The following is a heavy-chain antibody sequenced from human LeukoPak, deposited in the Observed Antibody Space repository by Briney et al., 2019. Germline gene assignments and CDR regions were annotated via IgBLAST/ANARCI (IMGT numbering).Heavy chain of an antibody. D-gene: IGHD3-3*01. CDR1: GYTFTSYG. CDR2: ISAYNGNT. V-gene: IGHV1-18*01. J-gene: IGHJ4*02. Sequence: GASVKVSCKASGYTFTSYGISWVRQAPGQGLEWMGWISAYNGNTNYAQKLQGRVTMTTDTSTSTAYMELRSLRSDDTAVYYCARADFWSGSLAKIDYWGQGTLVTVSS. CDR3: ARADFWSGSLAKIDY.